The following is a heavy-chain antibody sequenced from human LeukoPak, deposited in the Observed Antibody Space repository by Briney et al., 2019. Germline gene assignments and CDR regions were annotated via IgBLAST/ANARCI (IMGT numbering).Heavy chain of an antibody. J-gene: IGHJ4*02. D-gene: IGHD1-26*01. CDR3: AICPVGATPVANDY. CDR1: GYTFTSYG. CDR2: ISAYNGNT. Sequence: ASVKVSCKASGYTFTSYGISWVRQAPGQGLEWMGWISAYNGNTNYAQKLQGRVTMTTDTSTSTAYMELRSLRSDDTAVYYCAICPVGATPVANDYWGQGTLVTVSS. V-gene: IGHV1-18*01.